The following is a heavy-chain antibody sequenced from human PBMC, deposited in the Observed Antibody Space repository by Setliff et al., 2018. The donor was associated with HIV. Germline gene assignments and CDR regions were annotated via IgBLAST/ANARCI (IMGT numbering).Heavy chain of an antibody. J-gene: IGHJ4*02. D-gene: IGHD3-3*01. Sequence: ASVKVSCKAPGYTFNNYAMNWVRQAPGQGLELMGWINTNTGNPTYAQGFTGRFVFSLDTSVSTAYLQISSLKAEDTAVYFCARDLKRPNSNFWGGYPIPFDSWGQGTLVTVS. CDR1: GYTFNNYA. CDR2: INTNTGNP. V-gene: IGHV7-4-1*02. CDR3: ARDLKRPNSNFWGGYPIPFDS.